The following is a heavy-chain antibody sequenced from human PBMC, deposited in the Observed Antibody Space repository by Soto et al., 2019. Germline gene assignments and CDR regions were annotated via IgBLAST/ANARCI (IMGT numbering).Heavy chain of an antibody. D-gene: IGHD1-20*01. V-gene: IGHV4-34*01. CDR1: GGSFSGYY. CDR2: INHSGST. CDR3: ARRGITGTAGSDYFDY. Sequence: XGTLSLTCAVYGGSFSGYYWSWIRQPPGKGLEWIGEINHSGSTNYNPSLKSRVTISVDTSKNQFSLKLRSVTAADTAVYYCARRGITGTAGSDYFDYWGQGTLVTVSS. J-gene: IGHJ4*02.